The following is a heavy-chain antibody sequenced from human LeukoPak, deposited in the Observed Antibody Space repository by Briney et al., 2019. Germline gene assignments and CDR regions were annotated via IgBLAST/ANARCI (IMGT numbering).Heavy chain of an antibody. J-gene: IGHJ6*03. CDR2: IYHSGST. Sequence: SETLSLTCTVSGGSFSSTNNYWNWIRQHPGKGLEWIGYIYHSGSTFYNPSLKTRVTISIDTSKNQFSLKLSSVTAADTAVYYCATVPAGHHYYYMDVWGKGTTVTVSS. CDR3: ATVPAGHHYYYMDV. CDR1: GGSFSSTNNY. D-gene: IGHD2-2*01. V-gene: IGHV4-31*03.